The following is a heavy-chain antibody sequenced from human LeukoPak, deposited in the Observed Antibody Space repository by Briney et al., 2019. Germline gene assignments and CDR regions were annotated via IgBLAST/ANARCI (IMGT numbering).Heavy chain of an antibody. CDR2: FDPEDGET. J-gene: IGHJ5*02. CDR1: GYTLTELS. V-gene: IGHV1-24*01. CDR3: ATVTSFRNYVFSFDP. Sequence: GASVKVSCKVSGYTLTELSMHWVRQAPGKGLEWMGGFDPEDGETIYAQKFQGRVTMTEDTSTDTAYMELSSLRSEDTAVYYCATVTSFRNYVFSFDPWGQGTLVTVSS. D-gene: IGHD1-7*01.